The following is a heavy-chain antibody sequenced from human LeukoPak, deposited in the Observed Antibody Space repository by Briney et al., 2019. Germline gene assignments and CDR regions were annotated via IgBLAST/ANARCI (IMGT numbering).Heavy chain of an antibody. CDR3: ARDGSLGNIVVVPAAIVHYYMDV. CDR1: GGSISSGSYY. Sequence: SETLSLTCTISGGSISSGSYYWSWIRQPAGKGLEWIGRIYTSGSTNYNPSLKSRVTISVDTSKNQFSLKLSSVTAADTAVYYCARDGSLGNIVVVPAAIVHYYMDVWGKGTTVTVSS. CDR2: IYTSGST. V-gene: IGHV4-61*02. D-gene: IGHD2-2*02. J-gene: IGHJ6*03.